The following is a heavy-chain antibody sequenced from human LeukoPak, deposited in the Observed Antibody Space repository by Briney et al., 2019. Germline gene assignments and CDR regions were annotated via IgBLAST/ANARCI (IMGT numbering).Heavy chain of an antibody. CDR1: GYTFTDYY. CDR2: INPNSGGT. V-gene: IGHV1-2*02. J-gene: IGHJ6*02. Sequence: ASVKVSCKASGYTFTDYYVQWVRQAPGQGLEWMGWINPNSGGTEYAQKFQGRVTMTRDTSISTAYMDLSRLGSDDTAMYYCARDHCTSNCCYEDFCYGMDVWGQGTTVTVSS. CDR3: ARDHCTSNCCYEDFCYGMDV. D-gene: IGHD2-2*01.